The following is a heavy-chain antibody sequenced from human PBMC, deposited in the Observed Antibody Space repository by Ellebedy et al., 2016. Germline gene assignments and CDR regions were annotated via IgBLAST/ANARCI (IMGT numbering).Heavy chain of an antibody. D-gene: IGHD6-19*01. Sequence: ASVKVSCKVSGYTLTELSMHWVRQAPGKGLEWMGGFDPEDGETIYAQKFQGRVTMTTDTSTSTAYMELRSLRSDDTAVYYCARAGQWLAYFDYWGQGTLVTVSS. CDR2: FDPEDGET. J-gene: IGHJ4*02. V-gene: IGHV1-24*01. CDR1: GYTLTELS. CDR3: ARAGQWLAYFDY.